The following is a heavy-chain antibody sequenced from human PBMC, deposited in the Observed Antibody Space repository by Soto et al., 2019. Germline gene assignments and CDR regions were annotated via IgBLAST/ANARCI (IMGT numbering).Heavy chain of an antibody. CDR3: ARSRHYNDHDLGSHSPPPYYFFGMEG. CDR1: GGTFSSYA. V-gene: IGHV1-69*13. CDR2: IIPIFGTA. J-gene: IGHJ6*02. D-gene: IGHD3-10*01. Sequence: SSVQVSCKASGGTFSSYAISWVRQAPGQGLEWMGGIIPIFGTANYAQKFQGRVTITADESTSTAYMELRSLRSDDTAVYYCARSRHYNDHDLGSHSPPPYYFFGMEGWGQGTTVPV.